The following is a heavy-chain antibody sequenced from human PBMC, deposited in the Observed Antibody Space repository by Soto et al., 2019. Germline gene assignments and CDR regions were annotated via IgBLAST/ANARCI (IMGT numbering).Heavy chain of an antibody. CDR3: AKHLDLVGYFEH. V-gene: IGHV3-23*01. CDR2: IGAYGADT. J-gene: IGHJ1*01. Sequence: EVQLLESGGGLVQPGGSLRLSCAASGFTFNKNAISWVRQAPGKGLEWVSAIGAYGADTYYAASVKGRFTISRDNSKNTLYLQMNSLIAEDTSIYYCAKHLDLVGYFEHWGQGTLVTVSS. CDR1: GFTFNKNA. D-gene: IGHD2-2*01.